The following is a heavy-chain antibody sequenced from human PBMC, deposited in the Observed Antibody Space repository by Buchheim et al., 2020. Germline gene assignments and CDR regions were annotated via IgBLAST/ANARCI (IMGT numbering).Heavy chain of an antibody. Sequence: QVQLVESGGGVVQPGRSLRLSCAASGFTFSSYGMHWVRQAPGKGLEWVAVISYDGSNKYYADSVKGRFTLSRDNSKKQLYLQMNSLRAEDTAVYYCAKAQPSFYDSSGYYYLTNAFDIWGQGT. J-gene: IGHJ3*02. CDR2: ISYDGSNK. D-gene: IGHD3-22*01. V-gene: IGHV3-30*18. CDR3: AKAQPSFYDSSGYYYLTNAFDI. CDR1: GFTFSSYG.